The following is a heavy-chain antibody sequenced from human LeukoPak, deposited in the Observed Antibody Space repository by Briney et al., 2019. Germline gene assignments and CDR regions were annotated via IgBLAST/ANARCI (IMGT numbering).Heavy chain of an antibody. CDR2: MNAYNGNT. CDR3: ARDIRTSCYLCRDLFDP. CDR1: GYTFTSYG. D-gene: IGHD2-2*01. J-gene: IGHJ5*02. Sequence: ASVKVSCKASGYTFTSYGISWVRQAPGQGREWMGWMNAYNGNTNYAHNLQGIVTMATDTSTSTAYIELRSLRSDDTAVSYCARDIRTSCYLCRDLFDPWGQGTLVTVSS. V-gene: IGHV1-18*01.